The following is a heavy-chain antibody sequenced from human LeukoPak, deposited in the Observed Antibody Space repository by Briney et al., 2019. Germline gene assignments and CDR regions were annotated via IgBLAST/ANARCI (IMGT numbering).Heavy chain of an antibody. CDR3: ARVPNTATVTTYYYYYMDV. CDR2: ASAYNGNT. J-gene: IGHJ6*03. CDR1: GCKFTRYG. D-gene: IGHD4-11*01. V-gene: IGHV1-18*01. Sequence: SENVSHMASGCKFTRYGISWVRPAPGQGLEGVGWASAYNGNTNYAQKLQGRVTMTTDTSTSTAYMELRSLRSDDTAVYYCARVPNTATVTTYYYYYMDVWGKGTTVTVSS.